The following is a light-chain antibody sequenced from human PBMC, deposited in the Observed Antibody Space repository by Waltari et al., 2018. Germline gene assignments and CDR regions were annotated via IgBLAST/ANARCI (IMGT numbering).Light chain of an antibody. CDR3: QTWGSGPWV. V-gene: IGLV4-69*01. Sequence: QLVLTQSPSASASLGASVKLTCTLSSGHSSNAIAWHQQQPEKGPRFLMKINSDGSHTKGDGIPGRFSGSSSGAARYLTISSLQSEDEADYYCQTWGSGPWVFGGGTKLTVL. J-gene: IGLJ3*02. CDR1: SGHSSNA. CDR2: INSDGSH.